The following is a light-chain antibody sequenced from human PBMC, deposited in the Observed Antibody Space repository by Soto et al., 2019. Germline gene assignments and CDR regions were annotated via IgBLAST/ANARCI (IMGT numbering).Light chain of an antibody. J-gene: IGKJ1*01. CDR3: QQYNRAWT. CDR2: KAS. Sequence: DIQMTQSPSPLSASVGDRVTITCRASQSISSWLAWYQQKPGKAPNLLIYKASSLESGVPSRFSGSGSGTEFTLTISSLQTDDFATYYCQQYNRAWTFGQGTKVEIK. CDR1: QSISSW. V-gene: IGKV1-5*03.